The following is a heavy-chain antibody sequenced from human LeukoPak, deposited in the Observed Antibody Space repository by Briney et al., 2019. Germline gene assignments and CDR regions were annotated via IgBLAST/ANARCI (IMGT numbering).Heavy chain of an antibody. CDR2: ISSHSRYI. V-gene: IGHV3-21*01. J-gene: IGHJ6*02. CDR3: ATDYAGNSLWYYYGLGV. D-gene: IGHD4-23*01. CDR1: VFTGSHYS. Sequence: PGGSLRLSCAASVFTGSHYSMNWVRQAPGKGLEWVSSISSHSRYIYYADSLKGRFTISRDNAKNSLYLQMNSLRAEDTAVYYCATDYAGNSLWYYYGLGVWGQGTTVTVSS.